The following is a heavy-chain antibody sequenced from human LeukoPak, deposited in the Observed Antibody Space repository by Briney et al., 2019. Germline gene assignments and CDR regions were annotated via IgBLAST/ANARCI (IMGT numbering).Heavy chain of an antibody. CDR1: GYTFTGYY. CDR2: INPNSGGT. D-gene: IGHD2/OR15-2a*01. Sequence: ASVKVSCKASGYTFTGYYMHWVRQSPGQGLEWRGWINPNSGGTNYAQKFQGRVTMTRDTSISTASMEPSRLRSDDPAVYYCARVSFDGGGFDPWGQGTLVTVSS. CDR3: ARVSFDGGGFDP. V-gene: IGHV1-2*02. J-gene: IGHJ5*02.